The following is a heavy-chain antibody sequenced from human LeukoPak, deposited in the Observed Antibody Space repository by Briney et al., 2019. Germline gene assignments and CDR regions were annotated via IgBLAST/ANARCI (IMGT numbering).Heavy chain of an antibody. Sequence: ASVKVSCKASGYTFTSYDINWVRQATGQGLEWMGWMNPNSGNTGYAQEFQGRVTMTRNTSISTAYMELSSLRSEDTAVYYCASTGYSSSWYYFDYWGQGTLVTVSS. D-gene: IGHD6-13*01. CDR2: MNPNSGNT. CDR3: ASTGYSSSWYYFDY. J-gene: IGHJ4*02. V-gene: IGHV1-8*01. CDR1: GYTFTSYD.